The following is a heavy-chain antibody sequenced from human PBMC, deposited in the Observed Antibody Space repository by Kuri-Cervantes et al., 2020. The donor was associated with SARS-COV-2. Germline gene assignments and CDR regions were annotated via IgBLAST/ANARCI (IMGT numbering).Heavy chain of an antibody. Sequence: GGSLRLSCAASGFTFSSYAMHWVRQAPGKGLEWVAVTSYDGSNKYYADSVKGRFTISRDSSKSTLYLQMNGLRVDDTAIYYCARASSSGWRGIFDSWGQGALVTVSS. J-gene: IGHJ4*02. CDR3: ARASSSGWRGIFDS. CDR1: GFTFSSYA. CDR2: TSYDGSNK. D-gene: IGHD6-19*01. V-gene: IGHV3-30*04.